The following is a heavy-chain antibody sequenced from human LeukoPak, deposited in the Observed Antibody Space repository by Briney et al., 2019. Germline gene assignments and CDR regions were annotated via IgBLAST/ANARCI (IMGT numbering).Heavy chain of an antibody. D-gene: IGHD2-2*01. CDR2: MYQDGSEK. CDR1: GFIFSSYW. CDR3: ARDSDLLGYCSSTSCFIDY. Sequence: GGSLRLSCAASGFIFSSYWVTWVRQAPGKGLEWVANMYQDGSEKYYVDSVKGRFTISRDNAKNSLYLQMNSLRAEDTAVYYCARDSDLLGYCSSTSCFIDYWGQGTLVTVSS. V-gene: IGHV3-7*01. J-gene: IGHJ4*02.